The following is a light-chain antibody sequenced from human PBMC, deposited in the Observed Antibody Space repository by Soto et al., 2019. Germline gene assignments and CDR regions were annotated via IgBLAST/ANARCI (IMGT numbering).Light chain of an antibody. J-gene: IGLJ1*01. CDR3: SSYTSSSTQV. Sequence: LTQPASVSRSPGQSITISCTGTSSDVGGYKYVSWYQQHPGKAPKLIIYEVSNRPSGVSNRFSGSKSGNTASLTISGLQAEDEADYYCSSYTSSSTQVFGTGTKVTVL. V-gene: IGLV2-14*01. CDR2: EVS. CDR1: SSDVGGYKY.